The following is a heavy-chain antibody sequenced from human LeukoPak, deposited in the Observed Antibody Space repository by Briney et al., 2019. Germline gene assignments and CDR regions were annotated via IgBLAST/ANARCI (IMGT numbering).Heavy chain of an antibody. CDR1: GGSFSGYY. J-gene: IGHJ4*02. CDR3: ARLGPGFPDTTVTNFDY. V-gene: IGHV4-34*01. CDR2: INHSGST. Sequence: SETLSLTCAVCGGSFSGYYWSWIRQPPGKGLEWIGEINHSGSTNYNPSLKSRVTISVDTSKNQFSLKLSSVTAADTAVYYCARLGPGFPDTTVTNFDYWGQGTLVTVSS. D-gene: IGHD4-17*01.